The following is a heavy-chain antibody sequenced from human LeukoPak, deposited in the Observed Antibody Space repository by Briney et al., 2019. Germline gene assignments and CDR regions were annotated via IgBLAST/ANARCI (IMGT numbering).Heavy chain of an antibody. Sequence: SETLSLTCTVSGGSISSSSYYWGWIRQPPGKGLEWIGSIYYSGSTYYNPSLKSRVTISVDSSKNRFSLKLTSVTAADTAVYYCARQAEILNWFDPWGQGTLVTVSS. V-gene: IGHV4-39*01. D-gene: IGHD2/OR15-2a*01. CDR2: IYYSGST. J-gene: IGHJ5*02. CDR1: GGSISSSSYY. CDR3: ARQAEILNWFDP.